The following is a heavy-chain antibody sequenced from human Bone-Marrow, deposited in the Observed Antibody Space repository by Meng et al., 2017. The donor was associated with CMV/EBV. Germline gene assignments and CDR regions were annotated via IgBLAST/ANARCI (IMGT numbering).Heavy chain of an antibody. CDR3: ARESRWESQLLYAVWGMDV. J-gene: IGHJ6*02. CDR2: ISSSSSYI. D-gene: IGHD2-2*02. Sequence: SCAASGFTFSSYSMNWVRQAPGKGLEWVSSISSSSSYIYYADSVKGRFTISRDNAKNSLYLQMNSLRAEDTAAYYCARESRWESQLLYAVWGMDVWGQGTTVTVPS. V-gene: IGHV3-21*01. CDR1: GFTFSSYS.